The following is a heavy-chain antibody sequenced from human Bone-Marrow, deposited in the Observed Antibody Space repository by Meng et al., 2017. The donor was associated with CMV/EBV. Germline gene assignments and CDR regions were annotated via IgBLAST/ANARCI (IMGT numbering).Heavy chain of an antibody. CDR2: INPNSGDT. Sequence: YYRHWVRQAPGQGLEWMGWINPNSGDTNYAQSFQGRVTMTRDTSISIAYMELSRLRSVDTAVYYCAREAGSGNCSGVTCYSGDWFDPWGQGTLVTVSS. CDR1: YY. CDR3: AREAGSGNCSGVTCYSGDWFDP. V-gene: IGHV1-2*02. D-gene: IGHD2-15*01. J-gene: IGHJ5*02.